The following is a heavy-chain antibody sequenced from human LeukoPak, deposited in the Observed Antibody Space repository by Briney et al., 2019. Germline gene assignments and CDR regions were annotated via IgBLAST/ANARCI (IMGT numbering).Heavy chain of an antibody. Sequence: PSETLSLTCAVSGASISTSSPYYWAWIRQSPGKGLEWIGRIYYSGSTYYNPSLKSRVTISVDTSKNQFSLKLSSVTAADTAVYYCARLGGLQPIDYWGQGTLVTVSS. D-gene: IGHD5-24*01. CDR3: ARLGGLQPIDY. J-gene: IGHJ4*02. CDR1: GASISTSSPYY. CDR2: IYYSGST. V-gene: IGHV4-39*01.